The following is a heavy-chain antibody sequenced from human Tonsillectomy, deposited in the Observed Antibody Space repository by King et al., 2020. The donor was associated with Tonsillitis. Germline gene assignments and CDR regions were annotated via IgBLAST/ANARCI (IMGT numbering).Heavy chain of an antibody. CDR2: ISYSGTTY. J-gene: IGHJ4*02. Sequence: VQLVESGGGVVQPGRSLRLSCAASGFSFGTFAMHWVRHTPGKGLDWVSLISYSGTTYYYADSVKGRFTISRDDSRNILYLQMDSLTTEDTAVYYCAKGAVPFNFAATAPDYFDHWGQGTLVTVSS. D-gene: IGHD1-26*01. CDR1: GFSFGTFA. CDR3: AKGAVPFNFAATAPDYFDH. V-gene: IGHV3-30*18.